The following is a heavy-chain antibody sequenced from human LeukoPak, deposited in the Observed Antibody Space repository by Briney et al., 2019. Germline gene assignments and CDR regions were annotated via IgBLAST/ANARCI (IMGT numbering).Heavy chain of an antibody. CDR2: IYYSGST. CDR3: ARDTNDTPAVMSG. CDR1: GGSISSSNYY. V-gene: IGHV4-39*07. J-gene: IGHJ4*02. D-gene: IGHD2-2*01. Sequence: PSETLSLTCTVSGGSISSSNYYWGWIRQPPGKGLEWIGSIYYSGSTYYNPSLKSRVTISVDTSKNQFSLKLSSVTAADTAVYYCARDTNDTPAVMSGWGQGTLVTVSS.